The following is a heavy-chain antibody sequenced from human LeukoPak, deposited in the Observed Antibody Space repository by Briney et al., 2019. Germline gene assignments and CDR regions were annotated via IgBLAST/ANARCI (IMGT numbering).Heavy chain of an antibody. J-gene: IGHJ4*02. D-gene: IGHD2-2*01. CDR2: ISSSSSYI. CDR3: ARGGRDIVVVPAATPDY. CDR1: GFTFSSYS. V-gene: IGHV3-21*01. Sequence: KPGGSLRLACAASGFTFSSYSMNWVRQAPGKGLEWVSSISSSSSYIYYADSVKGRFTISRDNAKNSLYLQMNSLRAEDTAVYYCARGGRDIVVVPAATPDYWGQGTLVTVSS.